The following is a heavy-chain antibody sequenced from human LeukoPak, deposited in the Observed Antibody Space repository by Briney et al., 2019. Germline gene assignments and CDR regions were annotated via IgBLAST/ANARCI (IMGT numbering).Heavy chain of an antibody. CDR2: IIPIFGTA. CDR1: GGTFSSYA. V-gene: IGHV1-69*13. D-gene: IGHD2-2*01. J-gene: IGHJ6*02. CDR3: ARGLIVVVPAAVYYYYGMDV. Sequence: SVKVPCKASGGTFSSYAISWVRQAPGQGLEWMGGIIPIFGTANYAQKFQGRVTITADESTSTAYMELSSLRSEDTAVYYCARGLIVVVPAAVYYYYGMDVWGQGTTVTVSS.